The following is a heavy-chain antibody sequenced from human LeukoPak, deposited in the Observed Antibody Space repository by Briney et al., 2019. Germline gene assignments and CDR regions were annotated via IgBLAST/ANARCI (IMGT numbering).Heavy chain of an antibody. J-gene: IGHJ4*02. Sequence: PSETLSLTCTVSGYSISSGYYWGWIRQPPGQGLEWIGRIYHSGSTYYNPSLKSRVTISVDTSKNQFSLKLSSVTAADTAVYYCARHGPRTLYYFDYWGQGTLVTVSS. CDR3: ARHGPRTLYYFDY. D-gene: IGHD2-2*01. CDR1: GYSISSGYY. CDR2: IYHSGST. V-gene: IGHV4-38-2*02.